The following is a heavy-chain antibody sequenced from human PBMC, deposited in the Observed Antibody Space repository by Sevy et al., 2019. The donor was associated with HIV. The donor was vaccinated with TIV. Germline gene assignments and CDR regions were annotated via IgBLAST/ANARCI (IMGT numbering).Heavy chain of an antibody. CDR3: ARGRKVGATTRLWGGRNYYYGMDV. J-gene: IGHJ6*02. D-gene: IGHD1-26*01. CDR2: IYYSGST. V-gene: IGHV4-59*01. Sequence: SETLSLTCTVSGGSISSYYWSWIRQPPGKGLEWIGYIYYSGSTNYNPSLKSRVTISVDTSKNQFSLKLSSVTAADTAVYYCARGRKVGATTRLWGGRNYYYGMDVWGQGTTVTVSS. CDR1: GGSISSYY.